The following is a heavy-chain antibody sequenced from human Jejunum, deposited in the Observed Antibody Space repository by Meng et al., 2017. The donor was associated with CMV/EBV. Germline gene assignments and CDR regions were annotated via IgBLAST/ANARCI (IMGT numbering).Heavy chain of an antibody. CDR3: ARFTVATGAY. D-gene: IGHD4-17*01. J-gene: IGHJ4*02. V-gene: IGHV1-2*06. CDR2: INAKSGDT. Sequence: KFSCKASGYSFSDYNVNWVRQAPGQGLEWMGRINAKSGDTKYAQKFQGRVTMTRDTSISTGCMELSSLTSDDTAIYYCARFTVATGAYWGQGTLVTLSS. CDR1: GYSFSDYN.